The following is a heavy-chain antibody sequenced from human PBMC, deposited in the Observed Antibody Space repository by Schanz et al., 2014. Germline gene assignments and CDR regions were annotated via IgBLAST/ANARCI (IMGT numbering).Heavy chain of an antibody. D-gene: IGHD1-1*01. Sequence: QVQLVDSGGGLVKPGGSLRLSCTASGFPFSDYFMAWIRQPPGRGLEWVSYIGNGGVTIYYADSVKGRFTISRDNSKNTLYLQMNSLRPEDTAVYYCAKIERNEDWGQGTLVTVSS. CDR2: IGNGGVTI. CDR3: AKIERNED. CDR1: GFPFSDYF. J-gene: IGHJ4*02. V-gene: IGHV3-11*04.